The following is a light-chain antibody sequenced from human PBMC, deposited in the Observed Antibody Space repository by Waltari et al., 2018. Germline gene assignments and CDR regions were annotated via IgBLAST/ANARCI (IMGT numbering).Light chain of an antibody. V-gene: IGLV4-69*01. CDR3: QTGGHGTWV. Sequence: QLVLTQSPSASASLGASVKLTCTLSSGHSSNIIAWLQQQPEKGPRYLMKVNRDGRHSKGDDIPVRFSGSSSGAGRYLTISSVQSEDEADYYCQTGGHGTWVFGGGTTLTVL. CDR2: VNRDGRH. J-gene: IGLJ3*02. CDR1: SGHSSNI.